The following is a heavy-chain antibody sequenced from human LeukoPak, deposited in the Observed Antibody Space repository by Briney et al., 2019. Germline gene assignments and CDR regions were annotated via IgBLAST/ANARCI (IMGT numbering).Heavy chain of an antibody. Sequence: GGSLRLSCAASGFTFSSYTMNWVRQAPEKGLEWVSSITSSSIYTYYADSVKGRFTISRDNAKNSPYLEMNSLRAEDTAVYYCARSRYDSSGYYGIIGDWGQGTLVTVSS. V-gene: IGHV3-21*01. CDR2: ITSSSIYT. CDR3: ARSRYDSSGYYGIIGD. CDR1: GFTFSSYT. D-gene: IGHD3-22*01. J-gene: IGHJ4*02.